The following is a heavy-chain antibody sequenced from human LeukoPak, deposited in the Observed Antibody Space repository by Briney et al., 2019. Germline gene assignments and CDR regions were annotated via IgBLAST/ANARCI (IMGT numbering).Heavy chain of an antibody. V-gene: IGHV4-39*01. CDR1: GGSISSSSYY. J-gene: IGHJ4*02. CDR3: ARQALGYCSGGSCRTRYFDY. CDR2: IYYSGST. D-gene: IGHD2-15*01. Sequence: SETLSLTCTVSGGSISSSSYYWGWIRQPPGKGLEWIGGIYYSGSTYYNPSLKSRVTISVDTSKNQFSLKPSSVTAADTAVYYCARQALGYCSGGSCRTRYFDYWGQGTLVTVSS.